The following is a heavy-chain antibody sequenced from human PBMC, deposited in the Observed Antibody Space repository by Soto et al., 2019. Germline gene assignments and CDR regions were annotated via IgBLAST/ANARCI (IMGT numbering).Heavy chain of an antibody. CDR1: GYSFTSYA. D-gene: IGHD3-22*01. V-gene: IGHV1-3*01. J-gene: IGHJ4*02. CDR2: INAGNGNT. CDR3: ARAAYYYESSGYYPGDY. Sequence: KTLWASVKVSCKASGYSFTSYAIHWMRQAPAQRLEWMGWINAGNGNTKVPQKLQSRVTFTSDTSASTVYMEVSSLRSEDTAVYYCARAAYYYESSGYYPGDYWGQGTLVTVSS.